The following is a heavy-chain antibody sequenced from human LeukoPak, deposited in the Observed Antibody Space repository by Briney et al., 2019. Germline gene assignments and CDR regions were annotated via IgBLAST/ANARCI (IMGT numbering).Heavy chain of an antibody. V-gene: IGHV4-59*08. D-gene: IGHD4-17*01. CDR3: VSPYHDYGDSGSI. Sequence: SETLSLTCTVSGGSISSYYWSWIRQPPGKGLEWIGSIYHSGSTYYNPSLKSRVTISVDTSKNQFSLKLSSVTAADTAVYYCVSPYHDYGDSGSIWGQGTMVTVSS. J-gene: IGHJ3*02. CDR1: GGSISSYY. CDR2: IYHSGST.